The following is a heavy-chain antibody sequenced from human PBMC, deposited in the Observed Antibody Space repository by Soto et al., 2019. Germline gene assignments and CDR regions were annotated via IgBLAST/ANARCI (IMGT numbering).Heavy chain of an antibody. V-gene: IGHV1-69*01. D-gene: IGHD3-10*01. Sequence: AASGKFSCNASGYTFTSYGISWVRQAPGQGLEWMGGIIPIFGTANYAQKFQGRVTITADESTSTAYMELSSLRSEDTAVYYCARALITMVRGAGHMDVWGQGTTVTVSS. CDR2: IIPIFGTA. CDR1: GYTFTSYG. CDR3: ARALITMVRGAGHMDV. J-gene: IGHJ6*02.